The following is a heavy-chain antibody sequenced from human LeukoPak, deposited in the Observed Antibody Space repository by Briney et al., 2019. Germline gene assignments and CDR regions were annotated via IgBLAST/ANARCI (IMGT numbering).Heavy chain of an antibody. V-gene: IGHV3-74*01. CDR1: GFTFSSYW. Sequence: PGGSLRLSCAASGFTFSSYWMHWVRQAPEKGLVWVSRINPDGSTTTYADSVEGRFTISRDNARNTLYLQMNSLRAEDTAVYYCARFVYGYSSSDAFSYWGQGTLVTVSS. J-gene: IGHJ4*02. CDR3: ARFVYGYSSSDAFSY. D-gene: IGHD6-6*01. CDR2: INPDGSTT.